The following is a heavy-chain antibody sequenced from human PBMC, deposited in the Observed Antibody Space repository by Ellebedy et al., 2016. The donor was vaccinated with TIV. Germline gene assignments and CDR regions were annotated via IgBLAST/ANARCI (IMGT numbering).Heavy chain of an antibody. J-gene: IGHJ4*02. CDR3: AKGRGGGSDSSAPRYYFDY. V-gene: IGHV3-23*01. CDR1: GFTFRSYA. Sequence: GESLKISCAASGFTFRSYAMTWVRQAPGKGLEWVAGIVGNGGNIYYADSVEGRFTISRDNSKKTLYLQMNSLRAEDTAIYYCAKGRGGGSDSSAPRYYFDYWGLGTLVTVSS. D-gene: IGHD3-22*01. CDR2: IVGNGGNI.